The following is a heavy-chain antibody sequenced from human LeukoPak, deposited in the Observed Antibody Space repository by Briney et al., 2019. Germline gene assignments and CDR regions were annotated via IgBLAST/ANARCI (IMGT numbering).Heavy chain of an antibody. CDR2: ISSSRSYI. J-gene: IGHJ6*03. CDR3: ARCYIVVVPTAPMDV. CDR1: GFTFSNYS. V-gene: IGHV3-21*01. Sequence: GGSLRLSCAVSGFTFSNYSMNWVRQAPGKGLEWVSCISSSRSYIYYADSVKGRFTISRDNAKNSLYLQMNSLRAEDTAVYYCARCYIVVVPTAPMDVWGKGTTVTVSS. D-gene: IGHD2-2*01.